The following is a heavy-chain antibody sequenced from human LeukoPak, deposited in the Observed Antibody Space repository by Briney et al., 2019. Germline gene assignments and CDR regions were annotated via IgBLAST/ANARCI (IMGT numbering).Heavy chain of an antibody. CDR3: ARPREEWELLPGY. J-gene: IGHJ4*02. Sequence: SQTLSLTCTVSGGSISSGDYYWSWIRQPPGKGLEWIGYIYYSGSTYYNPSLKSRVTISVDTSKNQFSLKLSSVTAADTAVYYCARPREEWELLPGYWGQGTLVTVSS. CDR1: GGSISSGDYY. CDR2: IYYSGST. D-gene: IGHD1-26*01. V-gene: IGHV4-30-4*01.